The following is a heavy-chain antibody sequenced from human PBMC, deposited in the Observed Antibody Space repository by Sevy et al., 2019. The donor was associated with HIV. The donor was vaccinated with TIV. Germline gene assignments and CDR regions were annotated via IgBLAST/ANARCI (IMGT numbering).Heavy chain of an antibody. Sequence: GGSLRLSCAAFGFTVSDAWMRWVRQAPGKGLQWVGRIKSKTDGGTTDYVTPVKGRFTISRDDSKNTLYLQINSLKTEDTAVYYCTLEGLYCSGGTCYSEGFDSWGQGILVTVSS. V-gene: IGHV3-15*01. D-gene: IGHD2-15*01. J-gene: IGHJ4*02. CDR2: IKSKTDGGTT. CDR3: TLEGLYCSGGTCYSEGFDS. CDR1: GFTVSDAW.